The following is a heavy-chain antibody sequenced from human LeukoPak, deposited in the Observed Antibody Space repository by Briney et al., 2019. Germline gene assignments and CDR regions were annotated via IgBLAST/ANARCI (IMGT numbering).Heavy chain of an antibody. V-gene: IGHV3-7*01. CDR3: ARETGDCSGGSCHIDY. J-gene: IGHJ4*02. CDR1: GFTFSSYW. D-gene: IGHD2-15*01. Sequence: GGSQRLSCAASGFTFSSYWMSWVRQAPGKGLEWVANIKQDGNEKYYVDSVKGRFTISRDNAKNSLYLQMNSLRAEDTAVYYCARETGDCSGGSCHIDYWGQGTLVTVSS. CDR2: IKQDGNEK.